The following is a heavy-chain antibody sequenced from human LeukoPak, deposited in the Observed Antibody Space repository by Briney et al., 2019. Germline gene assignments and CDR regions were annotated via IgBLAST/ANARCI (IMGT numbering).Heavy chain of an antibody. V-gene: IGHV3-23*01. J-gene: IGHJ4*02. D-gene: IGHD3-3*01. CDR3: AKDGGGGRFLEWLSDFDY. CDR2: ISGSGGST. CDR1: GFTFSSYA. Sequence: GGSLRLSCAASGFTFSSYAMSWVRQAPGEGLEWVSAISGSGGSTYCADSVKGRFTISRDNSKNTLYLQMNSLRAEDTAVYYCAKDGGGGRFLEWLSDFDYWGQGTLVTVSS.